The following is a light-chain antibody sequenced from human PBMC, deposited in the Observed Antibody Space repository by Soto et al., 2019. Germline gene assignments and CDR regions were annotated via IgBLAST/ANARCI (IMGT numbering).Light chain of an antibody. V-gene: IGKV1-5*01. J-gene: IGKJ1*01. CDR1: QSISRW. CDR2: DVS. Sequence: DIPVTQYHSTLSASLLDRVALXGKASQSISRWLAWYQQRPGKAPKLLIYDVSSLQSGVPSRFSGSGSGTEFTLTISSLQPDDFATYYCQHYKMYSPWTFGQGTKVDIK. CDR3: QHYKMYSPWT.